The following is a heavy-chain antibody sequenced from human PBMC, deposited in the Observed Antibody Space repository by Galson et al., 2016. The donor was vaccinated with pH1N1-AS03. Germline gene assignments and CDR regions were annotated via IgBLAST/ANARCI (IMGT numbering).Heavy chain of an antibody. J-gene: IGHJ6*02. CDR1: GGTFSSYA. D-gene: IGHD6-6*01. CDR3: TRDGAAHDYYYYGMDV. V-gene: IGHV1-69*13. Sequence: SVKVSCKASGGTFSSYAITWMRQAPGQGLEWVGGIRPISGAASYAQKFQGRLTITADASTSTANMELSGLRLDDTALYYCTRDGAAHDYYYYGMDVWGQGTTVTVSS. CDR2: IRPISGAA.